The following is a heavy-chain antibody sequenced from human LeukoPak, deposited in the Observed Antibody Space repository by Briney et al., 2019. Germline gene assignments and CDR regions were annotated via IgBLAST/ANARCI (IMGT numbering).Heavy chain of an antibody. J-gene: IGHJ4*02. CDR2: IYYSGST. Sequence: SETLSLTCTVSGGSISSSSYYWGWIRQPPGKGLEWIGNIYYSGSTYYNPSLKSRVTISVDTSKNQFSLKLSSVTAADTAVYYCARDVWEYSSGWAPGDYWGQGTLVTVSS. CDR1: GGSISSSSYY. CDR3: ARDVWEYSSGWAPGDY. D-gene: IGHD6-19*01. V-gene: IGHV4-39*07.